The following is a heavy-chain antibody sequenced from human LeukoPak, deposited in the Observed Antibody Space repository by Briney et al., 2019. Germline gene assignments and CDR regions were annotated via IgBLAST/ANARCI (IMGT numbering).Heavy chain of an antibody. CDR2: ISYDGSNK. CDR3: ANYDSSGLIDY. V-gene: IGHV3-30*18. D-gene: IGHD3-22*01. J-gene: IGHJ4*02. Sequence: GRSLRLSCAASGFTFSSYGMHWVRQAPGEGLEWVAVISYDGSNKYYADSVKGRFTISRDNSKNTLYLQMNSLRAEDTAVYYRANYDSSGLIDYWGQGTLVTVSS. CDR1: GFTFSSYG.